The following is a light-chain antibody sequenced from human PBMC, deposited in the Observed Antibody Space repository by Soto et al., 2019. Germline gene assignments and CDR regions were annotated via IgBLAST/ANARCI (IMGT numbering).Light chain of an antibody. Sequence: QSALTQSRSVSGSPGQSVTISCTGTSSDVGGYNFVSWYQQYPGKAPKLIIYDVTKRPSGVPDRFSGSKSGNTASLTISGLQTDDEADYYCCSYAGSYTHVFGTGPKVTVL. V-gene: IGLV2-11*01. CDR2: DVT. J-gene: IGLJ1*01. CDR1: SSDVGGYNF. CDR3: CSYAGSYTHV.